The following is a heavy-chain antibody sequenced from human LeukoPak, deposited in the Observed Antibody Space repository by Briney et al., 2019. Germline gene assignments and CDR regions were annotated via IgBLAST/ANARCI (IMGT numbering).Heavy chain of an antibody. V-gene: IGHV3-48*04. CDR2: ITSSSSST. CDR1: GFTFRSFS. Sequence: QPGGSLRLSCAASGFTFRSFSMNWVRQAPGKGLEWISCITSSSSSTYYADSVKGRFTISRDNAKNSLYLQMNSLRADDTAVYYCARAIGSYGDSAYWGQGTLVTVSS. J-gene: IGHJ4*02. CDR3: ARAIGSYGDSAY. D-gene: IGHD4-17*01.